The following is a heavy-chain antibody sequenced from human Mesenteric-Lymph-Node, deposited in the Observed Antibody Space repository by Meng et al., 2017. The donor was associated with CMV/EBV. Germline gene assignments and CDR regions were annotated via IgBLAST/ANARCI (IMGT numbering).Heavy chain of an antibody. CDR1: GFTFSSYA. Sequence: LSLTCAASGFTFSSYAMHWVRQAPGKGLEYVSAISSNGGSTYYADSVKGRFTISRDNSKNTLYLQMGSLRAEDMAVYYCARGSEYSTSDYWGQGTLVTVSS. D-gene: IGHD6-6*01. CDR3: ARGSEYSTSDY. J-gene: IGHJ4*02. CDR2: ISSNGGST. V-gene: IGHV3-64*02.